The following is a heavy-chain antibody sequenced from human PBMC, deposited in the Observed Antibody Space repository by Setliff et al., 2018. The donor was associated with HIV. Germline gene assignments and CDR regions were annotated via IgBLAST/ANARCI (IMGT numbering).Heavy chain of an antibody. J-gene: IGHJ2*01. Sequence: LRLSCAASGFAFSNFWMHWVRQAPGKGLEWVSGINWDGVSTAYADSVKGRFTVSRDNAKNSLYLQMNSLRVDDTAFYYCARLPTGYGDYWYFDLWGRGTLVTVSS. CDR1: GFAFSNFW. V-gene: IGHV3-20*04. CDR3: ARLPTGYGDYWYFDL. CDR2: INWDGVST. D-gene: IGHD4-17*01.